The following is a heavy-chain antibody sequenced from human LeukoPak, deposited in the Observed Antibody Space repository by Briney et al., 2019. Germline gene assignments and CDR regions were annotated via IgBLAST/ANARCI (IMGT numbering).Heavy chain of an antibody. D-gene: IGHD3-22*01. CDR3: ARVSTDSSGYAAFDY. CDR1: GFTFSSYS. CDR2: ISSSSSYI. J-gene: IGHJ4*02. Sequence: GGSLRLSCAASGFTFSSYSMNWVRQAPGKGLEWVSSISSSSSYIYYADSVKGRFTISRDNAKNSLYLQMNGLRAEDTAVYYCARVSTDSSGYAAFDYWGQGTLVTVSS. V-gene: IGHV3-21*01.